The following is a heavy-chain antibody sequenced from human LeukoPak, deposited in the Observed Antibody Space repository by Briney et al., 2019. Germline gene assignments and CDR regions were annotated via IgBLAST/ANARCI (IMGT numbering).Heavy chain of an antibody. CDR1: GGSISSYY. V-gene: IGHV4-4*07. J-gene: IGHJ4*02. Sequence: SETLSLTCTVSGGSISSYYWSWIRQPAGKGLEWIGRIYTSGSTNYNPSLKSRVTTSVDTSKNQFSLKLSSVTAADTAVYYCARERDRYSYGYYFDYWGQGTLVTVSS. CDR3: ARERDRYSYGYYFDY. CDR2: IYTSGST. D-gene: IGHD5-18*01.